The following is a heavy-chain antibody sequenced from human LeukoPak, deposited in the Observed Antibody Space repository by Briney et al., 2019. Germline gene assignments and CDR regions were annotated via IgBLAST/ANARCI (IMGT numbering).Heavy chain of an antibody. CDR1: GGSISSGSYY. Sequence: PSETLSLTCTVSGGSISSGSYYWSWIRQPAGKGLEWIGRIYTSGSTNYNPSLKSRVTISVDTSKNQFSLKLSSVTAADTAVYYCARRAFWSGYDAFDIWGQGTMVTVSS. V-gene: IGHV4-61*02. CDR3: ARRAFWSGYDAFDI. D-gene: IGHD3-3*01. CDR2: IYTSGST. J-gene: IGHJ3*02.